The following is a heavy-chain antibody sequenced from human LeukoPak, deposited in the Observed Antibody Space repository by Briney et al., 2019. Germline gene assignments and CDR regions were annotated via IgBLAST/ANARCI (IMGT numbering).Heavy chain of an antibody. CDR3: ARPPAMVRGVDAFDI. D-gene: IGHD3-10*01. J-gene: IGHJ3*02. CDR2: IKHDGSDK. Sequence: GGSLRLSCAASGFTFSSYWMSWVRQAAGRGLEWVANIKHDGSDKYYVDSVKGRFTISRDNAKNSLYLQMNSLRAEDTAVYYCARPPAMVRGVDAFDIWGQGTMVTVSS. CDR1: GFTFSSYW. V-gene: IGHV3-7*05.